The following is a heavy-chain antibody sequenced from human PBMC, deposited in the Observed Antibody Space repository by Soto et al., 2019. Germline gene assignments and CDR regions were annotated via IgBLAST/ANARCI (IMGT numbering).Heavy chain of an antibody. J-gene: IGHJ6*02. CDR3: ARDPSYSGYDPHTYYYGMDV. CDR2: ISYDGSNK. Sequence: GESLKISCAASGFTFSSYAMHWVRQAPGKGLEWVAVISYDGSNKYYADSVKGRFTISRDNSKNTLYLQMNSLRAEDTAVYYCARDPSYSGYDPHTYYYGMDVWGQGTTVTVSS. V-gene: IGHV3-30-3*01. D-gene: IGHD5-12*01. CDR1: GFTFSSYA.